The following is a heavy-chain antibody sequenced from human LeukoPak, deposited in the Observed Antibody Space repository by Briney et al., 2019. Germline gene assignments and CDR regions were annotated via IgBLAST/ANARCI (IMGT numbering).Heavy chain of an antibody. CDR1: GFTFSSYS. D-gene: IGHD3-22*01. J-gene: IGHJ4*02. V-gene: IGHV3-30*18. CDR2: ISYDGSNK. CDR3: AKDYLTYYYDSSAVF. Sequence: QSGGSLRLSCAASGFTFSSYSMNWVRQAPGKGLEWVAVISYDGSNKYYADSVKGRFTISRDNSKNTLYLQMNSLRAEDTAVYYCAKDYLTYYYDSSAVFWGQGTLVTVSS.